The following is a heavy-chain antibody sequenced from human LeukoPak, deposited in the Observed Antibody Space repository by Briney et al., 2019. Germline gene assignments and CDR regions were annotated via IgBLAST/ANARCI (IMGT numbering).Heavy chain of an antibody. Sequence: SETLSLTCAVYGGSFSGYYWSWIRQPPGKGLEWIGETNHSGSTNYNPSLKSRVTISVDTSKNQFSLKLSSVTAADTAVYYCASKNNVKAFDIWGQGTMVTVSS. CDR1: GGSFSGYY. CDR2: TNHSGST. J-gene: IGHJ3*02. D-gene: IGHD1-14*01. V-gene: IGHV4-34*01. CDR3: ASKNNVKAFDI.